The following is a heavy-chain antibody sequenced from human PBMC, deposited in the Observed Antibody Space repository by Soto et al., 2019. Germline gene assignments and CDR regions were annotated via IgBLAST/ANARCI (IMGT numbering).Heavy chain of an antibody. J-gene: IGHJ6*02. CDR2: IIPVFGTP. CDR3: GRVDATKIVVTTYYGMDV. D-gene: IGHD3-22*01. Sequence: QVQLVQSGAEVKKPGSSVKVSCKASGGTLSNYGISWVRQAPGQGLEWMGGIIPVFGTPNYAQKFQGRVTINADESTTTVYMEVSSLTSEDTAVYYCGRVDATKIVVTTYYGMDVWGQGTTVTVSS. CDR1: GGTLSNYG. V-gene: IGHV1-69*12.